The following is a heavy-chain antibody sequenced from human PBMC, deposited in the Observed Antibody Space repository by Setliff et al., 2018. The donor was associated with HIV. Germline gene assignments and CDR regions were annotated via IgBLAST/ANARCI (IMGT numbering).Heavy chain of an antibody. CDR1: GGSISSSSYY. V-gene: IGHV4-39*07. Sequence: ASETLSLTCTVSGGSISSSSYYWGWIRQPPGKGLEWIGSIYHSGSTYYNPSLKSRVTISVDTSKNQFSLKLSSVTAADTAVYYCARADDYYDSSGYYRYYYYGMDVWGQGTTVTVSS. CDR3: ARADDYYDSSGYYRYYYYGMDV. D-gene: IGHD3-22*01. CDR2: IYHSGST. J-gene: IGHJ6*02.